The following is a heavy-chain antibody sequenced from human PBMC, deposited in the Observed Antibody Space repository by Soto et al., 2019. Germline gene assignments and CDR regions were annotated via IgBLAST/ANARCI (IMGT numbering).Heavy chain of an antibody. CDR3: ARRGPLSGLAY. CDR1: GFTFSSYW. J-gene: IGHJ4*02. V-gene: IGHV3-74*01. D-gene: IGHD1-26*01. Sequence: EVPLVESGGGLVQPGGSLRLSCAASGFTFSSYWMHWVRQAPGKGLVWVSRINHDESSSTYVDSVRGRFTISRDNAKNTLYLQMNSLRAEHTAVYYSARRGPLSGLAYGGQGTRVTVPS. CDR2: INHDESSS.